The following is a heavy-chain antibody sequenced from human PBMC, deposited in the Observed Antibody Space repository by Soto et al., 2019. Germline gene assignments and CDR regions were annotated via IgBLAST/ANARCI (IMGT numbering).Heavy chain of an antibody. CDR3: ARDSGGYYSY. D-gene: IGHD3-3*01. V-gene: IGHV4-59*02. CDR1: GGSVSSSY. J-gene: IGHJ4*02. Sequence: LSLTCTVSGGSVSSSYWSWMRQPPGKGLEWIGYVYHSGSTNYNPSLKSRVTISVDTSKNQFSLKLSSVTAADTAVYYCARDSGGYYSYWGQGTLVTAPQ. CDR2: VYHSGST.